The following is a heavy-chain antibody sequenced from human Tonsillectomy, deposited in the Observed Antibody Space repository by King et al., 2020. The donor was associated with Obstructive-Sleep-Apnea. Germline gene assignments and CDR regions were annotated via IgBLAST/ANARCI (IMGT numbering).Heavy chain of an antibody. D-gene: IGHD6-13*01. CDR3: PRPAAAADTDS. CDR2: IYDTGKS. Sequence: VQLQESGLGLVKPSETLSLTCTVSGDSINGFYWSWIRQPPGKGLEWIGFIYDTGKSNYNPSLKSRVTISIDTSSNQFFLNLSSVTAADTAVYYWPRPAAAADTDSWGQGTLVTVSS. V-gene: IGHV4-59*01. CDR1: GDSINGFY. J-gene: IGHJ4*02.